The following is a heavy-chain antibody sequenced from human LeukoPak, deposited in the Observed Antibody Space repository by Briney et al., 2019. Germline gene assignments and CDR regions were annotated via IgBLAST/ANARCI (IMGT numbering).Heavy chain of an antibody. Sequence: GRSLRLSCAASGFTFSSYGMHWVRQAPGKGLEWVAVISYDGSNKYYADSVKGRFTISRDNSKNTLYLQMNSLRAEDTAVYYCARGSGYRVLDYWGQGTLVTVSS. CDR3: ARGSGYRVLDY. V-gene: IGHV3-30*03. CDR2: ISYDGSNK. D-gene: IGHD3-22*01. CDR1: GFTFSSYG. J-gene: IGHJ4*02.